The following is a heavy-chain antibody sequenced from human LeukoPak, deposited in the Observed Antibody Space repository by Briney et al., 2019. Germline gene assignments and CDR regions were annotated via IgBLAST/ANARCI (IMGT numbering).Heavy chain of an antibody. D-gene: IGHD5-12*01. J-gene: IGHJ4*02. V-gene: IGHV1-2*02. Sequence: GASVKVSCKASGYTFTGYYMHWVRQAPGQGLGWMGWINPNSGGTNYAQKFQGRVTMTRDTSISTAYMELSRLRSDDTAVYYCARDLQWLRPFDYWGQGTLVTVSS. CDR1: GYTFTGYY. CDR3: ARDLQWLRPFDY. CDR2: INPNSGGT.